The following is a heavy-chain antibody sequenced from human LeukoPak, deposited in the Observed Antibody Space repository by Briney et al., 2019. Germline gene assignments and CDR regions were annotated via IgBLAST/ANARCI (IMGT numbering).Heavy chain of an antibody. J-gene: IGHJ4*02. CDR2: IKPGGSEG. CDR1: GFTFRSYW. V-gene: IGHV3-7*01. Sequence: PGGSLRLSCAASGFTFRSYWMSWVRQAPGKGLEWVANIKPGGSEGYYVDSVKGRFTISRDNAKNSLDLRMNSLRAEDTAVYYCARVPGFDYWGQGTLVTVSS. CDR3: ARVPGFDY.